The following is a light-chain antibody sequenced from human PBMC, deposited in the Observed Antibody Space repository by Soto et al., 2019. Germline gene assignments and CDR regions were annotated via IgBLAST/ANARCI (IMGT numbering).Light chain of an antibody. CDR2: DAS. Sequence: EIVLTQSPATLSLSPGERATLSCGTSQSVSNNYLAWYQQKPGLAPRLLIYDASSRATGIPDRFSGSGSGTDFTLTISRLEPEDFVVYYCQKYGNTPLTFGGGTKVEIK. CDR3: QKYGNTPLT. V-gene: IGKV3D-20*01. J-gene: IGKJ4*01. CDR1: QSVSNNY.